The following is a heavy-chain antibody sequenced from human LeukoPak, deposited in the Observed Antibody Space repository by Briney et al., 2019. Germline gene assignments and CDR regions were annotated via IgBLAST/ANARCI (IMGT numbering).Heavy chain of an antibody. CDR2: IKQDGSER. D-gene: IGHD3-22*01. J-gene: IGHJ5*02. Sequence: GGSLRLSCEASGFTFSRFWMSWVRQAPGKGPEWVANIKQDGSERYYVDSVKGRFTISRDNSKNTVYLQMNSLRAEDTAVYYCARAEDSSGYYVPNWFDPWGQGTLVTVSS. V-gene: IGHV3-7*03. CDR1: GFTFSRFW. CDR3: ARAEDSSGYYVPNWFDP.